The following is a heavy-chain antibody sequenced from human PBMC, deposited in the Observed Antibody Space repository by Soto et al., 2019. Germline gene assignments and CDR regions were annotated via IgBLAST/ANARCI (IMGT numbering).Heavy chain of an antibody. Sequence: SETLSLTCSVSGYLISSGYYWGWVRQTPGKGLEWLGSIDYSGRTYKNPSLKSRVSASVDPSKNQFSLNLRSVTAADTAVYFCERDLISGYDSYYFDYWGQGTLVTVSS. CDR2: IDYSGRT. V-gene: IGHV4-38-2*02. D-gene: IGHD3-22*01. CDR1: GYLISSGYY. CDR3: ERDLISGYDSYYFDY. J-gene: IGHJ4*02.